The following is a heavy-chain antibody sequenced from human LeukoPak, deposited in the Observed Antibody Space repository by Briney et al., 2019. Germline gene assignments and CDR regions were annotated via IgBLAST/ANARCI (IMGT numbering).Heavy chain of an antibody. J-gene: IGHJ4*02. CDR2: ISGSGGGT. CDR3: ANHYGSGSFSED. Sequence: PGGSLRLSCAASGFTFSSYGMSWVRQAPGKGLEWVSAISGSGGGTYYADSVKGRFIISRDNSKKSLYLQMNSLRVEDTGVYYCANHYGSGSFSEDWGQGTLVIVSS. V-gene: IGHV3-23*01. CDR1: GFTFSSYG. D-gene: IGHD3-10*01.